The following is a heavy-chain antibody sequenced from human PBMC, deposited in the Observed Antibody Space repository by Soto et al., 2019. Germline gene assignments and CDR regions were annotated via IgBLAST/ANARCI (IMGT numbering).Heavy chain of an antibody. D-gene: IGHD6-19*01. Sequence: EVQLLESAGGWIQPGGSLRLSCAASGFAGSSKYMTWVRQAPGQGLVLVSVIYGGGTTYYADSVKGRFTISRDTSKNTLYPQMNSLGAEDTAVYYCVQTTGWPGFDFWGQGTLVTVSS. CDR3: VQTTGWPGFDF. CDR2: IYGGGTT. J-gene: IGHJ4*02. CDR1: GFAGSSKY. V-gene: IGHV3-53*01.